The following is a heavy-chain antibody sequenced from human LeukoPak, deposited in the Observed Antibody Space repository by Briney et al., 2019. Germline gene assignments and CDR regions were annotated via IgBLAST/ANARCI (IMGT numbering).Heavy chain of an antibody. J-gene: IGHJ5*02. Sequence: GGSLRLSCAASGFTFSDYYMSWIRQAPGKGLEWVSSISSSSSYIYYADSVKGRFTISRDNAKNSLYLQMNSLRAEDTAVYYCAREQYYGSGSYYICWFDTWGQGSLVTVSS. CDR2: ISSSSSYI. CDR3: AREQYYGSGSYYICWFDT. V-gene: IGHV3-11*06. D-gene: IGHD3-10*01. CDR1: GFTFSDYY.